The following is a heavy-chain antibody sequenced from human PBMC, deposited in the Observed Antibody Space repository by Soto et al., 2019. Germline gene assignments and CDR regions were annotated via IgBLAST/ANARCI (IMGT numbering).Heavy chain of an antibody. CDR2: VATKASNYAT. D-gene: IGHD5-18*01. CDR3: TNYTTVNTGIRV. Sequence: EVQLVESGGGLVQPGGSLKLSCAASGFAFSGSAMHWVRQASGEGLEWVGRVATKASNYATGYAASVKGRFPPSRDDSRNTAFLQMHSLESEDTAVYSCTNYTTVNTGIRVWGQGPTVTVSS. CDR1: GFAFSGSA. J-gene: IGHJ6*02. V-gene: IGHV3-73*02.